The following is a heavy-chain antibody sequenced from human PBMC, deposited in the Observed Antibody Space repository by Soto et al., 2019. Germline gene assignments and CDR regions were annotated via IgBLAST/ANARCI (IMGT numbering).Heavy chain of an antibody. V-gene: IGHV1-2*02. CDR2: INANSGVT. Sequence: ASVKVSCKASRYTFTDYYVHWVGQSLGQGLEWMGLINANSGVTKFPQKFQGRVIMTRDTSISTVYMELSRLTSDDTAVYYCARAGLTTLELATIYWGQGTQVTVSS. D-gene: IGHD5-12*01. CDR1: RYTFTDYY. CDR3: ARAGLTTLELATIY. J-gene: IGHJ4*02.